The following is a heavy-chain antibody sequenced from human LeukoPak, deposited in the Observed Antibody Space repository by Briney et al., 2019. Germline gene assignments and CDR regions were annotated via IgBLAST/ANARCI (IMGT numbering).Heavy chain of an antibody. Sequence: GGSLRLSCAASGFSFSDHYMDWVRQAPGKGLEWVSSISSSSSYIYYADSVKGRFTISRDNAKNSLYLQMNSLRAEDTAVYYCARTIEEYCSGGSCYHYYFDYWGQGTLVTVSS. D-gene: IGHD2-15*01. J-gene: IGHJ4*02. V-gene: IGHV3-21*01. CDR1: GFSFSDHY. CDR3: ARTIEEYCSGGSCYHYYFDY. CDR2: ISSSSSYI.